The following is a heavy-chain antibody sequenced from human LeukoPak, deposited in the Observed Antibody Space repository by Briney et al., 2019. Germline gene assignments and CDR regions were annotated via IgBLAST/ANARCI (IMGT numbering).Heavy chain of an antibody. CDR3: ARAHASTQTPTFDI. CDR2: IGRGGDT. D-gene: IGHD5/OR15-5a*01. V-gene: IGHV3-13*04. Sequence: GGSLRLSCAASGFTFSEYGMHWVRQASGKGLQWVSAIGRGGDTHYAGSVKGRFTISRENAKNSLSLQMNSLTDGDTAVYYCARAHASTQTPTFDIWGQGTVVTVSS. CDR1: GFTFSEYG. J-gene: IGHJ3*02.